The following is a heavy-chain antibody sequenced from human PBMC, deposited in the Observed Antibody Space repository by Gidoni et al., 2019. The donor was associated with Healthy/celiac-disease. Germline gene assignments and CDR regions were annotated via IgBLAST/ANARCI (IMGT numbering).Heavy chain of an antibody. CDR2: INPNSGGT. D-gene: IGHD3-10*01. CDR3: ARGPLPMVRGVGNWFDP. CDR1: GYTFTGYY. Sequence: QVQLVQSGAEVKKPGASVKVSCKASGYTFTGYYMHWVRQAPGQGREWMGWINPNSGGTNYAQKFQGRVTMTRDTSISTAYMELSRLRSDDTAVYYCARGPLPMVRGVGNWFDPWGQGTLVTVSS. J-gene: IGHJ5*02. V-gene: IGHV1-2*02.